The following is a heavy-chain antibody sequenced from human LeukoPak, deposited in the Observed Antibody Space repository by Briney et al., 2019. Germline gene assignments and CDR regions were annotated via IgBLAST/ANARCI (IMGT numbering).Heavy chain of an antibody. Sequence: PGGSLRLSCAASGFTFSSYGMHWVRQAPGKGLEWVAFIRYDGSNKYYADSVKGRFTISRDNSKNTLYLQMNSLRAEDTAVYYCAKTRSGYPYGGFDYWGQGTLVTASS. J-gene: IGHJ4*02. D-gene: IGHD3-22*01. CDR1: GFTFSSYG. V-gene: IGHV3-30*02. CDR3: AKTRSGYPYGGFDY. CDR2: IRYDGSNK.